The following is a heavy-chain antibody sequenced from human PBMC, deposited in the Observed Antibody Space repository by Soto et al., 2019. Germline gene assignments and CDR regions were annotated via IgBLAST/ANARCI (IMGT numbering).Heavy chain of an antibody. CDR2: TRNKANSYST. CDR3: ARGVVIMLSYSGLDV. J-gene: IGHJ6*02. D-gene: IGHD3-9*01. Sequence: GGSLRLSCVASGFSFNDHYMDWVRQAPGKGVEWVGRTRNKANSYSTDYAASVKGRFTISRDDPKSSLYLPMNSLKMEDTAVYCCARGVVIMLSYSGLDVWGQGTTVTVPS. V-gene: IGHV3-72*01. CDR1: GFSFNDHY.